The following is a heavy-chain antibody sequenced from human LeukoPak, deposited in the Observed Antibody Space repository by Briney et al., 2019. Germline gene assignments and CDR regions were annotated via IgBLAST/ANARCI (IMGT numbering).Heavy chain of an antibody. CDR3: TREHYGSGNPIYYYYYYMDV. J-gene: IGHJ6*03. CDR1: GFTFGDYA. Sequence: GSLRLSCAASGFTFGDYAMSWFRQAPGKGLEWVGFIRSKAYGGTTEYAASVKGRFTISRDDSKSTAYLQMNSLKTEDTAVYYCTREHYGSGNPIYYYYYYMDVWGKGTTVTVSS. CDR2: IRSKAYGGTT. D-gene: IGHD3-10*01. V-gene: IGHV3-49*03.